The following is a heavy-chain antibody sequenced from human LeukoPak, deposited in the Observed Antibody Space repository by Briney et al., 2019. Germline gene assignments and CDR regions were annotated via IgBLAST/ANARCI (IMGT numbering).Heavy chain of an antibody. V-gene: IGHV3-7*03. Sequence: GGSLRLSCAASGFTFSSYWMSWVRQTPGKGLEWVANIKQDGSEKYYVDSVKGRFTISRDNAKNSLYPQMNSLRAEDTAVYYCARLWMATTFDYWGQGTLVTVSS. CDR2: IKQDGSEK. J-gene: IGHJ4*02. CDR1: GFTFSSYW. D-gene: IGHD5-24*01. CDR3: ARLWMATTFDY.